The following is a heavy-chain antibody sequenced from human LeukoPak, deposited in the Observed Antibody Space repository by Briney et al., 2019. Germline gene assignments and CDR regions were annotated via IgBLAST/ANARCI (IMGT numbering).Heavy chain of an antibody. V-gene: IGHV4-34*01. J-gene: IGHJ6*02. Sequence: SETLSLTCAVYGWSFSGYYWSWIRQPPGKGLEWIGEINHSGSTNYNPSLKSRVTISVDTSKNQFSLKLSSVTAADTAVYYCARWRIVVVPAARLTYYYYGMDVWGQGTTVTVSS. D-gene: IGHD2-2*01. CDR1: GWSFSGYY. CDR3: ARWRIVVVPAARLTYYYYGMDV. CDR2: INHSGST.